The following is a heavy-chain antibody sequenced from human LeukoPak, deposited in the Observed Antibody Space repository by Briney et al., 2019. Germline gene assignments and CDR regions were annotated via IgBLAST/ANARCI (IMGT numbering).Heavy chain of an antibody. J-gene: IGHJ2*01. CDR2: IYHSGST. D-gene: IGHD6-6*01. CDR1: GYSISSGYY. V-gene: IGHV4-38-2*01. Sequence: SETLSLTCAVSGYSISSGYYWGWIRQPPGKGLEWIGSIYHSGSTYYNPSLKSRATISVDTSKNQFSLKLSSVTAADTAVYYCARRLYSSSYWYFDLWGRGTLVTVSS. CDR3: ARRLYSSSYWYFDL.